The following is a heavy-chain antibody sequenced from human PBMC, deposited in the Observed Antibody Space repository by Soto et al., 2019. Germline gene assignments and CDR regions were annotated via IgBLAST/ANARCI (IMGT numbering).Heavy chain of an antibody. CDR1: GGSIISHY. CDR2: IYSSGST. V-gene: IGHV4-59*11. Sequence: SETLPLTCTVSGGSIISHYWNWIRQPPGKGLEWIGYIYSSGSTNYNPSLKSRVTMSVDTSKNQFSLKLSSMTAADTAVYYCARRRGSGSYSDWFDPWGQGTLVTVSS. J-gene: IGHJ5*02. D-gene: IGHD3-10*01. CDR3: ARRRGSGSYSDWFDP.